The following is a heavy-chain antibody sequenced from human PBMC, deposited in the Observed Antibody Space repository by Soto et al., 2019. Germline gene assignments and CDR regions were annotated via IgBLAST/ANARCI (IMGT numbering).Heavy chain of an antibody. CDR2: TYYSGST. Sequence: QVQLQESGPGLVKPSQTLSLTCTVSGGSISSGDYYWSWIRQPPGKGLEWIGYTYYSGSTYYNPSLKSRVTISVDTSKNQFSLKLSSVTAADTAVYYCARVYPQTAIYFSYYGMDVWGQGTTVTVSS. D-gene: IGHD5-18*01. CDR1: GGSISSGDYY. J-gene: IGHJ6*02. CDR3: ARVYPQTAIYFSYYGMDV. V-gene: IGHV4-30-4*01.